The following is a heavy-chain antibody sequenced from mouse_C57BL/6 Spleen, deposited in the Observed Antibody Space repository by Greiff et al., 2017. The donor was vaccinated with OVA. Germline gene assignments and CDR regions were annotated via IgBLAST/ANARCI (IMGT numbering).Heavy chain of an antibody. CDR2: ISDGGSYT. CDR3: ARPYGNYVDYAMDY. V-gene: IGHV5-4*03. Sequence: EVKLVESGGGLVKPGGSLKLSCAASGFTFSSYAMSWVRQTPEKRLEWVATISDGGSYTYSPDNVKGRFTISRDNAKNNLYLQMSHLKSEDTAMYYCARPYGNYVDYAMDYWGQGTSVTVSS. J-gene: IGHJ4*01. CDR1: GFTFSSYA. D-gene: IGHD2-1*01.